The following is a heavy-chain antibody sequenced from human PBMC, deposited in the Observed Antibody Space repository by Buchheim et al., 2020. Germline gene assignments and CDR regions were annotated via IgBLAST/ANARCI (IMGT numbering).Heavy chain of an antibody. CDR2: IGSGGESV. V-gene: IGHV3-23*01. CDR1: GFTFSTSA. CDR3: AKAGPYFIEY. J-gene: IGHJ4*02. D-gene: IGHD3-9*01. Sequence: EVQLLESGGGLVQPGGSLRLSCAASGFTFSTSAMSWVRRTPGKGLECVSSIGSGGESVLHVDSVRGRFTISRDNSKNTVYLHLDSVRAEDTAIYYCAKAGPYFIEYWGQGIL.